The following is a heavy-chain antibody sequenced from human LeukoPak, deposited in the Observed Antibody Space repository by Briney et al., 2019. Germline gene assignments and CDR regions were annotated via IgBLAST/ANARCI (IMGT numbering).Heavy chain of an antibody. CDR3: ARDLSIAAAGTGYYYYGMDV. CDR2: TYYRSKWYN. D-gene: IGHD6-13*01. CDR1: GDSVSSNSAA. Sequence: SQALSLTCAISGDSVSSNSAAWNWIRQSPSRGLEWLGRTYYRSKWYNDYAVSVKSRITINPDTSKNQFSLQLNSVTPEDTAVYYCARDLSIAAAGTGYYYYGMDVWGQGTTVTVSS. V-gene: IGHV6-1*01. J-gene: IGHJ6*02.